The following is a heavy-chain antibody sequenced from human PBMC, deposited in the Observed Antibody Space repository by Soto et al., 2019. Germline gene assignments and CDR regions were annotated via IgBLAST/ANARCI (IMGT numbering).Heavy chain of an antibody. V-gene: IGHV3-30*18. CDR3: AKDTYYYGSGSPDY. CDR2: ISYDGSNK. J-gene: IGHJ4*02. Sequence: PGGSLRLSCAASGFTFSNYGMHWVRQAPGKGLEWVAVISYDGSNKYYADSMKGRFTISRDNSKNTLYLQMNSLSAEDTAVYHCAKDTYYYGSGSPDYWGQGTLVTVSS. D-gene: IGHD3-10*01. CDR1: GFTFSNYG.